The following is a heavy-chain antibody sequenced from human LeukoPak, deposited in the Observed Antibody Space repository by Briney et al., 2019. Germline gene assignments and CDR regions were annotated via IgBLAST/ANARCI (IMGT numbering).Heavy chain of an antibody. Sequence: GGSLRLSCAASGFTFSSYSMNWVSQAPGKGLEWVSSISSSSSYIYYADSVKGRFTISRDNAKNSLYLQMNSLRAEDTAVYYCAGSGITGTIDYWGQGTLVTVSS. D-gene: IGHD1-7*01. CDR3: AGSGITGTIDY. CDR1: GFTFSSYS. J-gene: IGHJ4*02. V-gene: IGHV3-21*01. CDR2: ISSSSSYI.